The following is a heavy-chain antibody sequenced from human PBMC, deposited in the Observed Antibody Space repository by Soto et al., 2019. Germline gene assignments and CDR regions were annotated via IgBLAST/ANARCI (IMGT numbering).Heavy chain of an antibody. Sequence: PGESLKISCKGSGYSFTSYWIGWVREMPGKGLEWMGIIYPGDSDTRYSPSFQGQVTISADKSISTAYLQWSSLKASDTAMYYCARILDYYDSSGYYIDYWGQATLVTV. CDR1: GYSFTSYW. V-gene: IGHV5-51*01. J-gene: IGHJ4*02. CDR2: IYPGDSDT. D-gene: IGHD3-22*01. CDR3: ARILDYYDSSGYYIDY.